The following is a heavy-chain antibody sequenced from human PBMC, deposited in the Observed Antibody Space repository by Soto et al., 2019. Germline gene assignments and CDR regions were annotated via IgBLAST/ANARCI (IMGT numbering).Heavy chain of an antibody. J-gene: IGHJ4*02. V-gene: IGHV3-11*01. D-gene: IGHD3-10*01. CDR2: ISSSGNSI. CDR3: ARRRYGSGSNDF. CDR1: GFTFSDYY. Sequence: PVGSLRLSCAASGFTFSDYYMTWIRQAPGKGLEWVSHISSSGNSIDYGDSVRGRFTISRDNAKKSLYLQMNGLRAEDTAVYYCARRRYGSGSNDFWGQGTLVTVSS.